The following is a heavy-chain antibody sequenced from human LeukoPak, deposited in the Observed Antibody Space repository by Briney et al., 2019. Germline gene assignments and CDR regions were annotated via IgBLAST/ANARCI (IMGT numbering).Heavy chain of an antibody. CDR2: ISSNGGST. V-gene: IGHV3-64*01. CDR3: ARAIMGRSLRYFDPPSDY. Sequence: GGSLRLSCAASGFTFSSYAMHWVRQAPGKGLEYVSAISSNGGSTYYANSVKGRFTISRDNSKNTLYLQMGSLRAEDMAVYYCARAIMGRSLRYFDPPSDYWGQGTLVTVSS. CDR1: GFTFSSYA. D-gene: IGHD3-9*01. J-gene: IGHJ4*02.